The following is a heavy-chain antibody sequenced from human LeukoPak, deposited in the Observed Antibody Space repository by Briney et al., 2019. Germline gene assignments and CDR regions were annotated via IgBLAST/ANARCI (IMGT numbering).Heavy chain of an antibody. Sequence: GASVKVSRKASGYTFTGYYMHWVRQAPGQGLEWMGWINPNSGGTNYAQKFQGRVTMTRDTSISTAYMELSRLRSDDTAVYYCARDITTMVRGVSPNWFDPWGQGTLVTVSS. J-gene: IGHJ5*02. CDR3: ARDITTMVRGVSPNWFDP. CDR1: GYTFTGYY. CDR2: INPNSGGT. D-gene: IGHD3-10*01. V-gene: IGHV1-2*02.